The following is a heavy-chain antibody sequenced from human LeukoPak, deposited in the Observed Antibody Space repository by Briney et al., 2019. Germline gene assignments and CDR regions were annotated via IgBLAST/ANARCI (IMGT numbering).Heavy chain of an antibody. D-gene: IGHD3-9*01. CDR3: ARVYYDILDYMDV. J-gene: IGHJ6*03. V-gene: IGHV3-21*01. Sequence: KAGGSLRLSCAASGFTFSSYSMSWVRQAPGKGLEWVSSISSSSSYIYYADSVKGRFTISRDNAKNSLYLQMNSLRAEDTAVYYCARVYYDILDYMDVWGKGTTVTVSS. CDR2: ISSSSSYI. CDR1: GFTFSSYS.